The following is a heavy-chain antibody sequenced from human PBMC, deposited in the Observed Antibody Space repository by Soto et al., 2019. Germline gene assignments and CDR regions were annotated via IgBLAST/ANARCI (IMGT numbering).Heavy chain of an antibody. CDR1: GGSISSGGYY. V-gene: IGHV4-31*03. D-gene: IGHD3-10*01. J-gene: IGHJ3*02. Sequence: SETLSLTCTVSGGSISSGGYYWSWIRQHPGKGLEWIGYIYYSGSTYYNPSLKSRVTISVDTSKNQFSLKLSSVTAADTAVYYCARAGRGIDAFDIWGQGTMVTVSS. CDR3: ARAGRGIDAFDI. CDR2: IYYSGST.